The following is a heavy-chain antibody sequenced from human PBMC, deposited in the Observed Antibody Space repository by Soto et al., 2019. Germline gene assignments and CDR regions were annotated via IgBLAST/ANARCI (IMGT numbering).Heavy chain of an antibody. J-gene: IGHJ6*02. D-gene: IGHD1-7*01. V-gene: IGHV4-39*01. CDR1: GGSISSSSYY. Sequence: LSLTCTVSGGSISSSSYYWGWIRQPPGKGLEWIGSIYYSGSTYYNPSLKSRVTISVDTSKNQFSLKLSSVIAADTAVYYCARARAITGTTGYYYYGMDVWGQGTTVTVSS. CDR3: ARARAITGTTGYYYYGMDV. CDR2: IYYSGST.